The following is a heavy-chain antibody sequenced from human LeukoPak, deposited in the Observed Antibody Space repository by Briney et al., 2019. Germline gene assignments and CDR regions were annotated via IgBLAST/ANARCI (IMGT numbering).Heavy chain of an antibody. CDR1: RFTFSSYS. V-gene: IGHV3-21*01. CDR3: ARKDCSGGSCYRAYYYYGMDV. J-gene: IGHJ6*02. CDR2: ISSSSSSYI. D-gene: IGHD2-15*01. Sequence: GGSLRLSCAASRFTFSSYSMNWVRQAPGKGLEWVSSISSSSSSYIYYADSVKGRFTVSRDNAKNSLYLQMNSLRAEDTAVYYCARKDCSGGSCYRAYYYYGMDVWGQGTTVTVSS.